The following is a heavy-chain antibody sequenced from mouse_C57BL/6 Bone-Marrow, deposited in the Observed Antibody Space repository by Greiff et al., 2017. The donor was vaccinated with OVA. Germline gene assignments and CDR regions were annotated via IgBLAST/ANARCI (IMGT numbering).Heavy chain of an antibody. Sequence: EVMLVESGGGLVKPGGSLKLSCAASGFTFSSYAMSWVRQTPEKRLEWVATISDGGSYTYYPDNVKGRFTISRDNAKNNLYLQMSHLKSEDTAMDYCVRSYYSNYDWYFDVWGTGTTVTVSS. CDR1: GFTFSSYA. CDR2: ISDGGSYT. D-gene: IGHD2-5*01. CDR3: VRSYYSNYDWYFDV. V-gene: IGHV5-4*03. J-gene: IGHJ1*03.